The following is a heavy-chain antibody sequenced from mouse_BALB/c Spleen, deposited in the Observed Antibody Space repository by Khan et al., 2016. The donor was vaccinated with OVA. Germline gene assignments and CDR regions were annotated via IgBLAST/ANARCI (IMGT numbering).Heavy chain of an antibody. Sequence: EVQVVESGGGLVQPGGSRKLSCVASGFTFSSFGMHWVRQAPEKGLEWVAYISGDSSTIYYTDTVKGRFTISRDNPKNTLFLQMTSLRSEDMAMYYCARSYFYGYYFDQWGQGTTLTVSS. J-gene: IGHJ2*01. CDR3: ARSYFYGYYFDQ. CDR2: ISGDSSTI. CDR1: GFTFSSFG. V-gene: IGHV5-17*02. D-gene: IGHD1-1*01.